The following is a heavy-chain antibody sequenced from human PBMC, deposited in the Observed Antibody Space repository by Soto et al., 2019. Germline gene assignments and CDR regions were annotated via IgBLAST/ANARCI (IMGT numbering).Heavy chain of an antibody. V-gene: IGHV4-28*03. D-gene: IGHD3-10*01. CDR1: GYSISSSNW. Sequence: SETLSLTCAVSGYSISSSNWWGWIRQPPGKGLEWIGYIYYSGTTYYKPPLKSRVTISVDTSKNQFSLKLSSVTAADTAVYYCARDLRFRGFYGMDVWGQGTTVTVSS. CDR2: IYYSGTT. J-gene: IGHJ6*02. CDR3: ARDLRFRGFYGMDV.